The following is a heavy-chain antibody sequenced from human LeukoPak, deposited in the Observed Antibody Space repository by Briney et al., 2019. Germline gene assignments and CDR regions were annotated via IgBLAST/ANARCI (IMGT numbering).Heavy chain of an antibody. D-gene: IGHD6-25*01. V-gene: IGHV3-23*01. J-gene: IGHJ4*02. Sequence: GGSLRLSCAASGFTFSSYAMSWVRQAPGKGLEWVSAISGSGGSTYYADSVKGRFTISRDNSKNTLYLQMNSRRAEDTAVYYWAKDLIAAGYYFDYWGQGTLVTVSS. CDR1: GFTFSSYA. CDR3: AKDLIAAGYYFDY. CDR2: ISGSGGST.